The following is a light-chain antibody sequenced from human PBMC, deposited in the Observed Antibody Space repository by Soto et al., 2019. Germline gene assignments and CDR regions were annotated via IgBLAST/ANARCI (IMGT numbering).Light chain of an antibody. CDR3: AAWDDSLSGVV. CDR1: TSNLGSNF. J-gene: IGLJ3*02. CDR2: RND. V-gene: IGLV1-47*01. Sequence: QSELTQPPSASGTPGQRVTISCSGSTSNLGSNFVYWYQQVPGAAPKLLISRNDQRPSGVPDRFSGSKSGTSASLAISGLRSEDEADYHCAAWDDSLSGVVFGGGTKLTVL.